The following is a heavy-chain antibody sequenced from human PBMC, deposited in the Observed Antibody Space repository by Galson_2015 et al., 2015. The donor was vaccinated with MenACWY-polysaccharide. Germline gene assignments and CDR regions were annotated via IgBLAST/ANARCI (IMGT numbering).Heavy chain of an antibody. D-gene: IGHD3-10*02. CDR3: AREGSRIVFHAFDT. CDR1: TVTFRGSG. Sequence: SLRLSCAASTVTFRGSGMHGVRQAPGEGLEWVAVIQYDAVYKQYLDSVKGRFSVSRDNSKSTLYLEMNNLRAEDTALYYCAREGSRIVFHAFDTWGQGTMVIVSS. V-gene: IGHV3-33*01. CDR2: IQYDAVYK. J-gene: IGHJ3*02.